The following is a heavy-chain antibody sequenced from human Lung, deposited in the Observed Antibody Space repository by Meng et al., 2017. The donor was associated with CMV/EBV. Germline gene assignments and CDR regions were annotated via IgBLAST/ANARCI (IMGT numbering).Heavy chain of an antibody. D-gene: IGHD6-19*01. CDR3: ATSRGSGWYRIGWFDP. CDR2: ISSSSSYI. V-gene: IGHV3-21*01. Sequence: GGSXRLSCAASGFTFSSYSMNWVRQAPGKGLEWVSSISSSSSYIYYADSVKGRFTISRDNAKNSLYLQMNSLRAEDTAVYYCATSRGSGWYRIGWFDPWGQGXLVTVSS. J-gene: IGHJ5*02. CDR1: GFTFSSYS.